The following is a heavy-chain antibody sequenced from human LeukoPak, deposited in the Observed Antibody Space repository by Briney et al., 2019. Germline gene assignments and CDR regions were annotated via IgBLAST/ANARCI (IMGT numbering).Heavy chain of an antibody. D-gene: IGHD3-10*01. Sequence: SETLSLTCTVSGGSISSGSYYWSWIRQPAGTGLEWIGRIYTSGSTNYNPSLKSRVTISVDTSKNQFSLKLSSVTAADTAVYYCARDSGLWFGESNWGQGTLVTVSS. V-gene: IGHV4-61*02. CDR3: ARDSGLWFGESN. J-gene: IGHJ4*02. CDR1: GGSISSGSYY. CDR2: IYTSGST.